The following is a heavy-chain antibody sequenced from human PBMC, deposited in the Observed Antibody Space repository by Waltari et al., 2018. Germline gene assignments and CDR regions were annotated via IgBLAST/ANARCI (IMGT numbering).Heavy chain of an antibody. CDR2: ISSSSSTI. CDR3: ARSGTTVTSSSGGRTTYYYYYMDV. D-gene: IGHD4-4*01. J-gene: IGHJ6*03. V-gene: IGHV3-48*04. CDR1: GFTFSSYS. Sequence: EVQLVESGGGLVQPGGSLRLSCAASGFTFSSYSMNWVRQAPGKGLEWVSYISSSSSTIYYADSVKGRFTISRDNAKNSLYLQMNSLRAEDTAVYYCARSGTTVTSSSGGRTTYYYYYMDVWGKGTTVTVSS.